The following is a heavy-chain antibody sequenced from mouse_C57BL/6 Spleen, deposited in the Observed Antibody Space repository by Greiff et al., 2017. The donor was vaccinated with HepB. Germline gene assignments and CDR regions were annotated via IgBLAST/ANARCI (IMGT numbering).Heavy chain of an antibody. Sequence: VKLMESGPELVKPGASVKISCKASGYAFSSSWMNWVKQRPGKGLEWIGRIYPGDGDTNYNGKFKGKATLTADKSSSTAYMQLSSLTSEDSAVYFCARGDYSNYVGFAYWGQGTLVTVSA. CDR3: ARGDYSNYVGFAY. CDR1: GYAFSSSW. J-gene: IGHJ3*01. V-gene: IGHV1-82*01. CDR2: IYPGDGDT. D-gene: IGHD2-5*01.